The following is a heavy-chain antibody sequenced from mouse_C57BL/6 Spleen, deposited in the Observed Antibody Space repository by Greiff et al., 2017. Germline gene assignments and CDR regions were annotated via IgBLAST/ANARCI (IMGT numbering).Heavy chain of an antibody. CDR2: IDPETGGT. J-gene: IGHJ2*01. CDR1: GYTFTDYE. D-gene: IGHD3-2*02. Sequence: QVQLQQPGAELVRPGASVTLSCKASGYTFTDYEMHWVKQTPVHGLEWIGAIDPETGGTAYNQKFKGKAILTADKSSSTAYMELRSLTSEDSAVXYGKRENNSGYVGYFDYWGQGTTLTVSS. CDR3: KRENNSGYVGYFDY. V-gene: IGHV1-15*01.